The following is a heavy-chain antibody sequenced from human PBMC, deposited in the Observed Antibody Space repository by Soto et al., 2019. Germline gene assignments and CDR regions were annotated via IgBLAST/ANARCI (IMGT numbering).Heavy chain of an antibody. D-gene: IGHD3-3*01. CDR3: ARAPYYDFWSGYSLDY. Sequence: SETLSLTCTVSGGSISSSSYYWGWIRQPPGKGLEWIGSIYYSGSTYYNPSLKSRVTISVDTSKNQFSLKLSSVTAADTAVYYCARAPYYDFWSGYSLDYWGQGTLVTVSS. CDR2: IYYSGST. CDR1: GGSISSSSYY. V-gene: IGHV4-39*01. J-gene: IGHJ4*02.